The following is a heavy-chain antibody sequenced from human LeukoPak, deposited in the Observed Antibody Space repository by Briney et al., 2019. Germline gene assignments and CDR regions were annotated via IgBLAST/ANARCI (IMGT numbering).Heavy chain of an antibody. CDR3: ARERSITIFGVVTYYYYGMDV. V-gene: IGHV1-18*01. D-gene: IGHD3-3*01. Sequence: ASVKVSCKASGYTFTSYGISWVRQAPGQGLEWMGWISAYNGNTNYAQKLQGRVTMTTDTSTSTAYMELRSLRSDDTAVYYCARERSITIFGVVTYYYYGMDVWGQGTTVTVSS. J-gene: IGHJ6*02. CDR1: GYTFTSYG. CDR2: ISAYNGNT.